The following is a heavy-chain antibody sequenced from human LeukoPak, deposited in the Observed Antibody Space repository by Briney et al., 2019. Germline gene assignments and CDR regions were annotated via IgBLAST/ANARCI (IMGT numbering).Heavy chain of an antibody. Sequence: PSETLSLTCAVYGGSFSGYYWSWIRQPPGKGLEWIGEINHSGSTNYNPSLKSRVTISVDTSKNQFSLKLSSVTAADTAVYYGARNGFRFLVAEYFQHWGQGTLVTVSS. CDR3: ARNGFRFLVAEYFQH. J-gene: IGHJ1*01. CDR1: GGSFSGYY. V-gene: IGHV4-34*01. D-gene: IGHD2-8*01. CDR2: INHSGST.